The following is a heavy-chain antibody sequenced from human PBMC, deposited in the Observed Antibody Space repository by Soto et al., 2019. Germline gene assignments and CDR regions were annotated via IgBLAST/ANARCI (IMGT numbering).Heavy chain of an antibody. CDR2: IYWDDDK. J-gene: IGHJ4*02. CDR1: GFSLSTSGVG. Sequence: SGPTLVKPTQTLTLTCTFSGFSLSTSGVGVGWIRQPPGKALEWLALIYWDDDKRYSPSLKSRLTITKDTSKNQVVLTMTNMDPVDTATYYCAHFHYYDSSGYYFDYWGQGTLVTVSS. V-gene: IGHV2-5*02. D-gene: IGHD3-22*01. CDR3: AHFHYYDSSGYYFDY.